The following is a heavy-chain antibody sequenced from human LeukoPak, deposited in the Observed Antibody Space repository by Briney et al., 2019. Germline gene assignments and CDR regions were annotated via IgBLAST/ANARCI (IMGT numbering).Heavy chain of an antibody. D-gene: IGHD3-10*01. CDR2: IYTSGST. CDR1: GASISSGSHH. CDR3: ARDKGGFLYFGEYDP. V-gene: IGHV4-61*02. J-gene: IGHJ5*02. Sequence: SETLSLTCTVSGASISSGSHHWSWLRRPAGKGLELFGRIYTSGSTNYNPSLKSRVSISVDMSKNQFSLKLSSVTAADTAVYYCARDKGGFLYFGEYDPWGQGTLVTVSS.